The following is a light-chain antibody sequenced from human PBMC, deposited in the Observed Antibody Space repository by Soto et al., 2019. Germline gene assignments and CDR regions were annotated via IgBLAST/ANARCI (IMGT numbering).Light chain of an antibody. J-gene: IGKJ1*01. CDR1: QSVSTNF. V-gene: IGKV3-20*01. CDR2: GAS. Sequence: EIVLTQSPGTLSLSPGEGATLSCRASQSVSTNFFAWYQQKPGQARRLLIYGASTRATGIPDRFSGSGSGTDFTLTISRLEPEEFAVSNCQQYGRTSCTFGQGTKVEIK. CDR3: QQYGRTSCT.